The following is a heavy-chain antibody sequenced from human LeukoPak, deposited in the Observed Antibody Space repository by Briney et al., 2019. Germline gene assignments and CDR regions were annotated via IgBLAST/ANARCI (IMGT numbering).Heavy chain of an antibody. Sequence: KTSETLSLTCTVSGGSISSGGYYWSWIRQHPGKGLEWIGYIYYSGSTYYNPSLKSRVTISVDTSKNQFSLKLSSVAAADTAVYYCASESPITIFGVVTSSWGQGTLVTVSS. CDR1: GGSISSGGYY. V-gene: IGHV4-31*03. CDR2: IYYSGST. CDR3: ASESPITIFGVVTSS. D-gene: IGHD3-3*01. J-gene: IGHJ4*02.